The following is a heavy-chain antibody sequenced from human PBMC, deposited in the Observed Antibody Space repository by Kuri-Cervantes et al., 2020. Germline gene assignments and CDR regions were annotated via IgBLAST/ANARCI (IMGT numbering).Heavy chain of an antibody. J-gene: IGHJ4*02. CDR1: GYTFTSYA. V-gene: IGHV1-69*06. Sequence: SGKVSCKASGYTFTSYAMHWVRQAPGQGLEWMGGIIHIFGTANYAQKCQGRVTITADKSTSTAYMELSSLRSEDTAVYYCARERVSDLGYFDYWGQGTLVTVSS. CDR3: ARERVSDLGYFDY. CDR2: IIHIFGTA. D-gene: IGHD2-8*01.